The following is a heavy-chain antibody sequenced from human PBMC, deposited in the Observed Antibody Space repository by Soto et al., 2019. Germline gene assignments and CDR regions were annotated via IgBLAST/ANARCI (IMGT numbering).Heavy chain of an antibody. CDR3: IVVPAASDYFDY. D-gene: IGHD2-2*01. CDR2: IYYSGST. Sequence: QLQLQESGPGLVKPSETLSLTCTVSGGSISSSSYYWGWIRQPPGKGLGWIGSIYYSGSTYYNPSLKSRVTISVDTSKNQFSLKLSSVTAADTAVYYCIVVPAASDYFDYWGQGTLVTVSS. V-gene: IGHV4-39*01. CDR1: GGSISSSSYY. J-gene: IGHJ4*02.